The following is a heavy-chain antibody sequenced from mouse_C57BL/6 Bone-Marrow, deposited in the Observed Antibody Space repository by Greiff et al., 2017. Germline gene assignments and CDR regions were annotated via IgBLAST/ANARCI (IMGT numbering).Heavy chain of an antibody. CDR2: ISNGGGST. J-gene: IGHJ4*01. V-gene: IGHV5-12*01. Sequence: EVKLVESGGGLVQPGGSLKLSCAASGFTFSDYYMYWVRQTPEKRLEWVAYISNGGGSTYYPDTVKGRFTISRDNAKNTLYLQMSRLKSADTAMYYCARHYDYDVVYYAMDYWGQGTSVTVAS. D-gene: IGHD2-4*01. CDR1: GFTFSDYY. CDR3: ARHYDYDVVYYAMDY.